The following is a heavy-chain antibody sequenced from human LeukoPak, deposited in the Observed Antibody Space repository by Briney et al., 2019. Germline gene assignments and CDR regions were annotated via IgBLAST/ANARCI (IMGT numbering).Heavy chain of an antibody. Sequence: PSETLSLTCTVSGGSISSSSYYWGWIRQPPGKGLERIGSIYYSGSTYYNPSLKSRVTVSVATSNNQFSLKLSSVTAADAAVYYCARVSYDFWSSNPNWFDPWGQGTLVTVSS. J-gene: IGHJ5*02. D-gene: IGHD3-3*01. CDR1: GGSISSSSYY. CDR3: ARVSYDFWSSNPNWFDP. CDR2: IYYSGST. V-gene: IGHV4-39*07.